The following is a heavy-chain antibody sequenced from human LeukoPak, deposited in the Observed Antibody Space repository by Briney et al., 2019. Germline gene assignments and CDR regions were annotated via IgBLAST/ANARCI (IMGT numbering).Heavy chain of an antibody. V-gene: IGHV4-4*07. D-gene: IGHD3-3*01. Sequence: PSETLSLTCTVSGGSISSCYWSWIRQPAGKGLEWIGRIYTSGSTNYNPSLKSRVTMSVDTSKNQFSLKLCSVTAADTAVSYCAREVGTIMVNWFDPWGQGTLVTLSS. CDR1: GGSISSCY. J-gene: IGHJ5*02. CDR3: AREVGTIMVNWFDP. CDR2: IYTSGST.